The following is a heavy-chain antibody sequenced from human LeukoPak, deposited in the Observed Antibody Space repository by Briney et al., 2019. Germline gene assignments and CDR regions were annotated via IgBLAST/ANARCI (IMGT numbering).Heavy chain of an antibody. Sequence: GRSLRLSCVASGFTFSSYGMHRVRQAPGKGLEWVAVIWYDGSNKYYADSVKGRFTISRDNSKNTLYLQMNSLRAEDTAVYYCARDPSSSGSWGGYFDYWGQGTLVTVSS. J-gene: IGHJ4*02. CDR3: ARDPSSSGSWGGYFDY. V-gene: IGHV3-33*01. CDR1: GFTFSSYG. D-gene: IGHD6-6*01. CDR2: IWYDGSNK.